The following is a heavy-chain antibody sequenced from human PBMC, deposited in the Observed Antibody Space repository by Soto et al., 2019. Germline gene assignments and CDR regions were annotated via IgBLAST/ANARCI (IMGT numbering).Heavy chain of an antibody. V-gene: IGHV3-66*01. CDR1: GFTVSINY. Sequence: PGGSLRLSCAASGFTVSINYMSWFRQAPGKGLEWVSVIYSGGSTYYADSVKGRFTISRDNSKNTLYLQMNSLRAEDTAVYYCSRCGKDYDFWSGYYDVDYWGQGTLVTVSS. D-gene: IGHD3-3*01. CDR2: IYSGGST. J-gene: IGHJ4*02. CDR3: SRCGKDYDFWSGYYDVDY.